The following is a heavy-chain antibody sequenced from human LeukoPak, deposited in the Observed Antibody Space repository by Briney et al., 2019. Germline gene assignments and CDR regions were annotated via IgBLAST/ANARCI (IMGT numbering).Heavy chain of an antibody. Sequence: ASVKVSCKASGGTFSSYAISWVRQAPGQGLEWTGRIIPIFGTANYAQKFQGRVTITTDESTSTAYMELSSLRSEDTAVYYCARVADTAMEYYFDYWGQGTLVTVSS. CDR2: IIPIFGTA. CDR1: GGTFSSYA. V-gene: IGHV1-69*05. CDR3: ARVADTAMEYYFDY. J-gene: IGHJ4*02. D-gene: IGHD5-18*01.